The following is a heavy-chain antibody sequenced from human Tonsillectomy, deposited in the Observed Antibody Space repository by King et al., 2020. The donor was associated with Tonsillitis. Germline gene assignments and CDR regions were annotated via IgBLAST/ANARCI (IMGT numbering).Heavy chain of an antibody. CDR1: GGTFSNYE. J-gene: IGHJ4*02. CDR3: ARGSSGWYYFDF. Sequence: VQLVESGAEVKKPGSSVKVSCKASGGTFSNYEMSWVRQAPGQGLEWMGGIIPIFGTVDYAQKFQGRVTITADESANTAYMDLSSLTSEDTAVYYCARGSSGWYYFDFWGQGTQVTVSS. CDR2: IIPIFGTV. D-gene: IGHD6-19*01. V-gene: IGHV1-69*01.